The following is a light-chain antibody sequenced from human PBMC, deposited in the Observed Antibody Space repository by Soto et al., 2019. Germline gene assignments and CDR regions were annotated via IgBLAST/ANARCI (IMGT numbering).Light chain of an antibody. CDR2: EVS. J-gene: IGLJ2*01. CDR1: SSDVGAYTY. CDR3: NSYSGSSTRL. V-gene: IGLV2-14*01. Sequence: QSALTQPASVSGSPGQSITISCTGTSSDVGAYTYVSWYQQHPGKAPKLMIYEVSYRPSGVSNRFSGSKSGNTAYLTISGLQLEDEADDYCNSYSGSSTRLFGGGTQLTVL.